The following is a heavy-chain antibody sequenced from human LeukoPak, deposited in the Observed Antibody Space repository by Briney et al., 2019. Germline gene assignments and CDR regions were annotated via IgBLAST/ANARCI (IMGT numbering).Heavy chain of an antibody. Sequence: SETLSLTCAVSGDSISSFYWGWIRQPAGKGREWIGRFYTSGDTNYNPSLMSRVTMSVDTSKNQFSLKLSSVTAADTAVYYCARERVGYCSGGSCPYYFDYWGQGTLVTVSS. CDR3: ARERVGYCSGGSCPYYFDY. CDR2: FYTSGDT. D-gene: IGHD2-15*01. J-gene: IGHJ4*02. V-gene: IGHV4-4*07. CDR1: GDSISSFY.